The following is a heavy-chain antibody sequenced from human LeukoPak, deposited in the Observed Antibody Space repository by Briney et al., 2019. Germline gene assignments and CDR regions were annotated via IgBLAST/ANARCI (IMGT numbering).Heavy chain of an antibody. Sequence: SETLALTCSVSGGSISSSSYYWGWIRQSPGKGLEWIGSKYYRGTTYENSSLKSRLTLSIDKSNNQFSLKLTSVTAADTAVYYCAREYSRSVVAGSRPDLWGQGLLVTVSS. J-gene: IGHJ4*02. CDR3: AREYSRSVVAGSRPDL. D-gene: IGHD6-19*01. CDR1: GGSISSSSYY. V-gene: IGHV4-39*02. CDR2: KYYRGTT.